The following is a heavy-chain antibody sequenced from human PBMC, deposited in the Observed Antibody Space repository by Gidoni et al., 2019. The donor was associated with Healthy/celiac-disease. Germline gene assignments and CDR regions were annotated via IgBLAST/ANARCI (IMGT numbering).Heavy chain of an antibody. D-gene: IGHD6-13*01. J-gene: IGHJ4*02. Sequence: EVQLVESGGGLVQPGGSLRLSCAASGCTFSSYWMHWVRQAPGKGLVWVPRINSDGSSTSYADSVKGRFTISRDNAKNTLYLQMNSLRAEDTAVYYCARDLGRQRQLGLDYWGQGTLVTVSS. CDR2: INSDGSST. CDR3: ARDLGRQRQLGLDY. V-gene: IGHV3-74*01. CDR1: GCTFSSYW.